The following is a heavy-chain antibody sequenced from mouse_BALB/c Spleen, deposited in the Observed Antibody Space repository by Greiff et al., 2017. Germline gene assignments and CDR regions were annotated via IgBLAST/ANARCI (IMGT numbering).Heavy chain of an antibody. CDR1: GFTFSSYT. CDR2: ISNGGGST. D-gene: IGHD1-1*01. J-gene: IGHJ1*01. Sequence: DVMLVESGGGLVQPGGSLKLSCAASGFTFSSYTMSWVRQTPEKRLEWVAYISNGGGSTYYPDTVKGRFTISRDNAKNTLYLQMSSLKSEDTAMYYCASSTDYYGSSYWYFDVWGAGTTVTVSS. V-gene: IGHV5-12-2*01. CDR3: ASSTDYYGSSYWYFDV.